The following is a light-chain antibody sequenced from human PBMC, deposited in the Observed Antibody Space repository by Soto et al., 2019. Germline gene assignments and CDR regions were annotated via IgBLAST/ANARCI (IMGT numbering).Light chain of an antibody. V-gene: IGLV2-14*01. CDR2: EVS. Sequence: QSVLTQPSSVCGSPGQSITISCTGTSSDVCGYNYVSWYQQHPGKAPKLMIYEVSNRPSGVSNRFSGSKSGDTASLTISGLQAEDEADYYCSSYTSSSTFNYVFGTGTTVTVL. CDR1: SSDVCGYNY. J-gene: IGLJ1*01. CDR3: SSYTSSSTFNYV.